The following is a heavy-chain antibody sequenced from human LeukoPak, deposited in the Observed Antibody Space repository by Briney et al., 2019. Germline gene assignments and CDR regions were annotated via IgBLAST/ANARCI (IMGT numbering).Heavy chain of an antibody. Sequence: PGGSLRLSYATSGFMFGNYDMNWVRQAPGKGLEWVSVLSGNGATIDYADSVKGRFTISRDNPKNTLYLQMTSLGAEDTAVYYCARDFNAWGGFDIWGQGTMVTVSS. V-gene: IGHV3-23*01. D-gene: IGHD3-3*01. J-gene: IGHJ3*02. CDR1: GFMFGNYD. CDR2: LSGNGATI. CDR3: ARDFNAWGGFDI.